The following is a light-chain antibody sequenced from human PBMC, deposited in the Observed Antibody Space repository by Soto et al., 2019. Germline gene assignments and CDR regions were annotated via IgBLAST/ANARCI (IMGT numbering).Light chain of an antibody. CDR1: SSDVGEENY. CDR2: EVS. V-gene: IGLV2-8*01. J-gene: IGLJ2*01. CDR3: SSFSGSPVV. Sequence: QSALTQPPSASGSPGQSVTITCSGTSSDVGEENYVSWYQQHPGKVPKLILYEVSKRPSGVPDRFSGSRSGNTASLTVSGLKAEDEADYYCSSFSGSPVVFGGGTNLTVL.